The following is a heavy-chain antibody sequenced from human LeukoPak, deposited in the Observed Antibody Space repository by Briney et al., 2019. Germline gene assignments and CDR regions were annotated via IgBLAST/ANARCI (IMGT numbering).Heavy chain of an antibody. Sequence: GGALRLSCAASGFTFSSYTMSWVRQAPGKGLEYVSAISSNGGSTYYANSVKGRFTISRDNSKNTLYLQMGSLRAEYMAVYYCARDEGGYNQGSFDYWGQGTLVTVSS. CDR3: ARDEGGYNQGSFDY. D-gene: IGHD5-24*01. CDR2: ISSNGGST. V-gene: IGHV3-64*01. CDR1: GFTFSSYT. J-gene: IGHJ4*02.